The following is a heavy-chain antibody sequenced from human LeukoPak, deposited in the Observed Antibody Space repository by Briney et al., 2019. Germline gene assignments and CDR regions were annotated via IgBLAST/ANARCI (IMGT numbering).Heavy chain of an antibody. CDR1: GLTFSSYA. Sequence: QTGGSPRLSCAASGLTFSSYAMSWVRQAPGKGLEWVSAISGSGYSTYYADSVKGRFTISRDNSKNTLYLQMNSLRAEDTAVYYCAKEAGYSGYDYPDYWGQGTLVTVSS. CDR3: AKEAGYSGYDYPDY. J-gene: IGHJ4*02. V-gene: IGHV3-23*01. D-gene: IGHD5-12*01. CDR2: ISGSGYST.